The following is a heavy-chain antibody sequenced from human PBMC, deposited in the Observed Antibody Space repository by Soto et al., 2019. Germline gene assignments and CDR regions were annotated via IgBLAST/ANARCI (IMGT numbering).Heavy chain of an antibody. J-gene: IGHJ5*02. V-gene: IGHV4-59*11. CDR2: IYHSGTT. D-gene: IGHD6-13*01. CDR3: ARGGYRTLAWFDP. CDR1: GGSISNHY. Sequence: QVQVQESGPGLVKPSETLSLTCTVSGGSISNHYWSWIRQSPGQVLEWIANIYHSGTTNYNLSLKGRVTISIDSSKNQVSLKLNSVTEGDTAVYYCARGGYRTLAWFDPWGQGTLVTVSS.